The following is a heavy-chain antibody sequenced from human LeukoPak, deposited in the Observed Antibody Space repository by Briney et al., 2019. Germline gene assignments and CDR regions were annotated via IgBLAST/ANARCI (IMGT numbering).Heavy chain of an antibody. Sequence: ASVKVSCKASGYTFTSYDINWLRQAPGQGLEWMGIINPSGGSTSYAQKFQGRVTMTRDTSTSTVYMELSSLRSEDTAVYYCARDSEWELAFDYWGQGTLVTVSS. CDR3: ARDSEWELAFDY. CDR1: GYTFTSYD. J-gene: IGHJ4*02. D-gene: IGHD1-26*01. V-gene: IGHV1-46*01. CDR2: INPSGGST.